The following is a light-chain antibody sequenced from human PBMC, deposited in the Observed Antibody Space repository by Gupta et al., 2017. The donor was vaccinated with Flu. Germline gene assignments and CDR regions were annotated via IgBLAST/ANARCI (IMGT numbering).Light chain of an antibody. CDR2: GAS. CDR3: QQYGSSPRIT. J-gene: IGKJ5*01. Sequence: TLSWSPGERATLSGRASQSVSSSYLAWYQQKPGQAPRLLIYGASSRATGIPDRFSGSGSGTDFTLTISRLEPEDFAVYYCQQYGSSPRITFGQGTRLEIK. CDR1: QSVSSSY. V-gene: IGKV3-20*01.